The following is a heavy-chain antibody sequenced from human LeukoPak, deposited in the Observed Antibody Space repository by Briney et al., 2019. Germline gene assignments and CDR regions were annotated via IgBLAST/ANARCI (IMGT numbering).Heavy chain of an antibody. CDR2: INPNSGGT. D-gene: IGHD3-16*02. V-gene: IGHV1-2*06. J-gene: IGHJ4*02. CDR3: ARKMLSDFDY. Sequence: ASVTVSCKASGYTFIAYYVHWVRQAPGQGLEWMGRINPNSGGTNYAQKLQGRVTMTTDTSTSTAYMELRSLRSDDTAVYYCARKMLSDFDYWGQGTLVTVSS. CDR1: GYTFIAYY.